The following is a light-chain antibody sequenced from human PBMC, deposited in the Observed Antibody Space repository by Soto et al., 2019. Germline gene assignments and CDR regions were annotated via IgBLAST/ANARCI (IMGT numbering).Light chain of an antibody. Sequence: QSALTQPASVSGSPGQSITMSCTGTSSDVGGYNYVSWYQHHPGKAPKLMIYDVRYRPSGVSGRFSGSKSGNTASLTISGLQAEDVADYYCSSYTSISTLWVFGTGTKLTVL. CDR1: SSDVGGYNY. V-gene: IGLV2-14*03. CDR2: DVR. J-gene: IGLJ1*01. CDR3: SSYTSISTLWV.